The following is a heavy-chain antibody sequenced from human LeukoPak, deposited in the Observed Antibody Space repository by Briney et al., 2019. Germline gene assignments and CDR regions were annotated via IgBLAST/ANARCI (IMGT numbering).Heavy chain of an antibody. CDR2: IYYSGTT. J-gene: IGHJ4*02. CDR3: ARGRKYTNGYRVTELGSGYFDY. Sequence: SETLSLTCTVSGGSISSFYWNWIRLPPGKGLELSGYIYYSGTTNYNPSLKSRVTISVDSSKNQFSLKLSSVTAADTAMYYCARGRKYTNGYRVTELGSGYFDYWGQGILVTVSS. CDR1: GGSISSFY. D-gene: IGHD5-18*01. V-gene: IGHV4-59*01.